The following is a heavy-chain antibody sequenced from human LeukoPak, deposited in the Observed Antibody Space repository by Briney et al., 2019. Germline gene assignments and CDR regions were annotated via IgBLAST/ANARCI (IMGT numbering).Heavy chain of an antibody. V-gene: IGHV3-7*01. CDR1: GLTFSSYW. J-gene: IGHJ4*02. D-gene: IGHD5-18*01. Sequence: GGSLRLSCAASGLTFSSYWMSWVRQAPGKGLEWVAYIKQDGSEKYYVDSVKGRFTISRDNAKNSLYLQMNSLRAEDTAVYYCARDEQVLDTAMARPIDYWGQGTLVTVSS. CDR2: IKQDGSEK. CDR3: ARDEQVLDTAMARPIDY.